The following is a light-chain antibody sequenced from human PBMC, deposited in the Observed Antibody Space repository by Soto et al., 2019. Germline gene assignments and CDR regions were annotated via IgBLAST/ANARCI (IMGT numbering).Light chain of an antibody. CDR2: GAS. CDR3: QQYASSPGT. CDR1: QSVISSY. V-gene: IGKV3-20*01. Sequence: EIMLTQSPGTLSLSPGEGATVSCRASQSVISSYLAWYQQKPGQAPRLLIYGASSRATGIPDRFSGSGSGTDFSLTISRLESEDFAVYYCQQYASSPGTFGQGTKVEIK. J-gene: IGKJ1*01.